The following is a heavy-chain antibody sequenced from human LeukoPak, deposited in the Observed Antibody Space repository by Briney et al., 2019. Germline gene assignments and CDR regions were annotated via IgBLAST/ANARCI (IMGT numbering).Heavy chain of an antibody. J-gene: IGHJ4*02. Sequence: SEALSLTCMVSGGSLSSSSYYWGCVRPPPGKGREWIGSINYSASTYYNPSIKSLVTTSVDTSKNQYPLKLSSVTAADTSLYYCASLERRAYKLVYWGQGTLVTVSS. CDR1: GGSLSSSSYY. D-gene: IGHD1-1*01. V-gene: IGHV4-39*01. CDR2: INYSAST. CDR3: ASLERRAYKLVY.